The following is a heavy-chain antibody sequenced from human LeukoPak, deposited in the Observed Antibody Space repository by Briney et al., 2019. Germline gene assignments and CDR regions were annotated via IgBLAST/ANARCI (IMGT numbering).Heavy chain of an antibody. CDR1: GASFNSDDQY. V-gene: IGHV4-31*11. CDR3: SRGLDSRKLGY. Sequence: SETLSLTCAVSGASFNSDDQYWNWIRQSPGKGLEWIGSIHPSGMLYNNPSLESRVAMSRDTSKNQFSLNLNSVTAADTAVYFCSRGLDSRKLGYWGQGILVTVSS. CDR2: IHPSGML. J-gene: IGHJ4*02. D-gene: IGHD3-22*01.